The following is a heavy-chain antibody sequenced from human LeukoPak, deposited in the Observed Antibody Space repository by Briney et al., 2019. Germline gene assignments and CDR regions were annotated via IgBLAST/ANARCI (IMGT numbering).Heavy chain of an antibody. CDR2: INPNSGGT. Sequence: ASVKVSCKASGYTFTGYYMHWLRQAPGQGLEWMGWINPNSGGTNYAQKFQRRVTMTRDTSISTAYMELSRLRSDDTAVYYCARDGVYGDYRFDPWGQGTLVTVSS. D-gene: IGHD4-17*01. J-gene: IGHJ5*02. CDR1: GYTFTGYY. CDR3: ARDGVYGDYRFDP. V-gene: IGHV1-2*02.